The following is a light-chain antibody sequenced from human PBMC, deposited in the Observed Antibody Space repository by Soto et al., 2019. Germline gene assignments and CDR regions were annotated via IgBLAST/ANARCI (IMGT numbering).Light chain of an antibody. CDR1: QSVSSTF. CDR2: GAS. CDR3: QQYGSSPRT. Sequence: EIWLTQSPGTLSLSPGGRAALSCRASQSVSSTFLAWYQQKPGQAPRLLIYGASSRATGIPDRFSGSGSGTDFTLTISRLEPEDFAVYYCQQYGSSPRTFGQGTKVDI. V-gene: IGKV3-20*01. J-gene: IGKJ1*01.